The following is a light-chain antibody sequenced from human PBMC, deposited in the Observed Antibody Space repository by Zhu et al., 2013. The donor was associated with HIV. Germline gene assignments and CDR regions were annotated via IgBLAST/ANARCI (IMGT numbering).Light chain of an antibody. V-gene: IGLV2-14*01. J-gene: IGLJ2*01. CDR2: EVS. CDR1: SSDVGGYNH. CDR3: SSYTSSSTLV. Sequence: QSALTQPASVSASLGQSITISCTGTSSDVGGYNHVSWYQQLPGKAPKLMIYEVSNQPSGVSNRFSGSKSGNTASLTISGLRAEDEADYYCSSYTSSSTLVFGGGTKLTVL.